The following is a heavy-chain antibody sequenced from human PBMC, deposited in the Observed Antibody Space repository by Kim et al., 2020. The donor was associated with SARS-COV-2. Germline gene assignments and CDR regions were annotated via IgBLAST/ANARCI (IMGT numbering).Heavy chain of an antibody. V-gene: IGHV3-15*01. Sequence: GGSLRLSCAASGFTFSNAWMSWVRQAPGKGLEWVGRIKSKTDGGTTDYAAPVKGRFTISRDDSKNTLYLQMNSLKTEDTAVYYCTTDHEVGQLEDYWGQGTLVTVSS. CDR2: IKSKTDGGTT. J-gene: IGHJ4*02. CDR1: GFTFSNAW. CDR3: TTDHEVGQLEDY. D-gene: IGHD6-6*01.